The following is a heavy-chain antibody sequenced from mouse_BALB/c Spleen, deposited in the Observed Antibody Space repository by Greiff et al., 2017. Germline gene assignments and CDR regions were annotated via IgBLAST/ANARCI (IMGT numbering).Heavy chain of an antibody. V-gene: IGHV1S34*01. J-gene: IGHJ4*01. CDR1: GYSFTGYY. CDR3: ARRDYYGSSPYAMDY. Sequence: LVKTGASVKISCKASGYSFTGYYMHWVKQSHGKSLEWIGYISCYNGATSYNQKFKGKATFTVDTSSSTAYMQFNSLTSEDSAVYYCARRDYYGSSPYAMDYGGQGTSVTVSS. CDR2: ISCYNGAT. D-gene: IGHD1-1*01.